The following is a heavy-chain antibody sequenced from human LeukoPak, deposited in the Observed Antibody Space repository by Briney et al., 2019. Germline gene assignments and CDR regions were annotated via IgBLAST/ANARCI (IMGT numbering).Heavy chain of an antibody. CDR3: ARAETAGVGGMDV. CDR2: INHSGYT. CDR1: GGSIGSYY. D-gene: IGHD5-18*01. V-gene: IGHV4-34*01. Sequence: SETLSLTCTVSGGSIGSYYWSWIRQPPGKGLEWIGEINHSGYTNYNPSLKSRVTISVDTSKNQFSLKLRSVTAADTAVYYCARAETAGVGGMDVWGQGTTVTVPS. J-gene: IGHJ6*02.